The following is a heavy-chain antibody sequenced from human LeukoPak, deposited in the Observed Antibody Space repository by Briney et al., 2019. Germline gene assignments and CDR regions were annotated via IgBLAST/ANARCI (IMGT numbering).Heavy chain of an antibody. CDR1: GFTFSAYW. CDR2: IKGDGSEK. J-gene: IGHJ4*02. Sequence: PGGSLRLSCAASGFTFSAYWMSWVRQAPGKGLEWVAHIKGDGSEKYSVDSVKGRFTISTDNAKSSLYLQMNSLRAEDTALYYCARGGFGYVYFDYWGQGSLVTVSS. CDR3: ARGGFGYVYFDY. D-gene: IGHD2-8*01. V-gene: IGHV3-7*01.